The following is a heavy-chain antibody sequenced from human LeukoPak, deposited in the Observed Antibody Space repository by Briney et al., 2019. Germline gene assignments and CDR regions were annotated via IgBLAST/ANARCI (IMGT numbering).Heavy chain of an antibody. V-gene: IGHV3-30*18. D-gene: IGHD6-19*01. J-gene: IGHJ4*02. Sequence: GGSLRLSCAASEFTFSNHAIHWVRQAPGKGLEWVGVISHDGSKKYYADSVKGRFTISRDNSKNTLYLQMNSLRAEDTAVYHCAKDGRSYSSGWPPFDYWGQGALVTVSS. CDR2: ISHDGSKK. CDR3: AKDGRSYSSGWPPFDY. CDR1: EFTFSNHA.